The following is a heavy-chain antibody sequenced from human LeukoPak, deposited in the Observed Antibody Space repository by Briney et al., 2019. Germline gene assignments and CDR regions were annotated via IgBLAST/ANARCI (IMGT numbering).Heavy chain of an antibody. CDR2: ISSSGSTI. D-gene: IGHD6-13*01. CDR1: GFTFSSYE. V-gene: IGHV3-48*03. J-gene: IGHJ4*02. CDR3: AREGSSSSWYGDY. Sequence: GGSLRLSCAASGFTFSSYEMNWVRQAPGKGLEWDSYISSSGSTIYYADSVKGRFTISRDNAKNSLYLQMNSLRAEDTAVYYCAREGSSSSWYGDYWGQGTLVTVSS.